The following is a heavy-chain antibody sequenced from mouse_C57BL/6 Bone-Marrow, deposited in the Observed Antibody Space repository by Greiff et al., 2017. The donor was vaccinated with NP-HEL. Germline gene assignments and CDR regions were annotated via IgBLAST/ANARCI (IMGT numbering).Heavy chain of an antibody. CDR2: ISDGGSYT. CDR3: ASSLGYDRVDY. CDR1: GFTFSSYA. V-gene: IGHV5-4*01. D-gene: IGHD2-2*01. J-gene: IGHJ2*01. Sequence: EVQRVESGGGLVKPGGSLKLSCAASGFTFSSYAMSWVRQTPEKRLEWVATISDGGSYTYYPDNVKGRFTISRDNAKNNLYLQMSHLKSEDTAMYYCASSLGYDRVDYWGQGTTLTVSS.